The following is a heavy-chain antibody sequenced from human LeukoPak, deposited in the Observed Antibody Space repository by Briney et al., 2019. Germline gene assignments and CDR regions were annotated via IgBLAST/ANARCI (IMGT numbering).Heavy chain of an antibody. CDR2: IYYSGST. V-gene: IGHV4-30-4*01. CDR3: ARDRIQLWHAFDI. D-gene: IGHD5-18*01. CDR1: GGSISSYY. Sequence: PSETLSLTCTVSGGSISSYYWSWIRQPPGKGLEWIGYIYYSGSTYYNPSLKSRVTISVDTSKNQFSLKLSSVTAADTAVYYCARDRIQLWHAFDIWGQGTMVTVSS. J-gene: IGHJ3*02.